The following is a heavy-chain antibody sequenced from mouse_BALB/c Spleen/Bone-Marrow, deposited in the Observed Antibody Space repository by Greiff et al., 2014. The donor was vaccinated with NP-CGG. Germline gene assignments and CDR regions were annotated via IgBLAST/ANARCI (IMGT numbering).Heavy chain of an antibody. CDR3: ARRGAGVDY. CDR1: GYTFTNYW. Sequence: QVQLQQSGAELVRPGPSVKISCKASGYTFTNYWLGWVKQRPGHGLEWIGDIYPGGGYTNYNEKFKGKATLTADTSSSTAYMQLSSLTSEDSTVYFCARRGAGVDYWGQGTTLTVSS. J-gene: IGHJ2*01. CDR2: IYPGGGYT. V-gene: IGHV1-63*02.